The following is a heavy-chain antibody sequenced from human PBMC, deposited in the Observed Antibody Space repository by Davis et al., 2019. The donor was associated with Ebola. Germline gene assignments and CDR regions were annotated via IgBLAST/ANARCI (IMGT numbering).Heavy chain of an antibody. Sequence: GESLKISCQTSGYYFTAYWISWVRQMPGKGLEWMGRIDPSDSYTKYSPSFQGHVTISVDKSIGSAYLQWSSLKASDTAMYYCARGLGLGRSVDFWGQGTLVTVSS. D-gene: IGHD7-27*01. V-gene: IGHV5-10-1*01. J-gene: IGHJ4*02. CDR2: IDPSDSYT. CDR3: ARGLGLGRSVDF. CDR1: GYYFTAYW.